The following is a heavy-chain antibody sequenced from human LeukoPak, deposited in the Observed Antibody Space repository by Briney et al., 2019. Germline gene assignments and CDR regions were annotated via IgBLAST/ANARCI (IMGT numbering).Heavy chain of an antibody. CDR3: ARVTAMGNFYFDY. J-gene: IGHJ4*02. Sequence: GASVKVSCKASRGTFSRYAISWVRQAPGPPLEWMGGIIPIFSTAHYAQKFQGRVTITADESTSTADMELSSLRSEDTAVYYCARVTAMGNFYFDYWGQGTLGTVSS. CDR2: IIPIFSTA. CDR1: RGTFSRYA. D-gene: IGHD4-23*01. V-gene: IGHV1-69*13.